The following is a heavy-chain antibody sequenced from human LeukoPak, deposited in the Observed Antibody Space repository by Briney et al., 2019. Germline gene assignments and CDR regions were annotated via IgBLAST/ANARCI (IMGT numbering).Heavy chain of an antibody. Sequence: ASVKVSCEASGYTFTSYGISWVRQAPGQGLEWMGWISAYNGNTNYAQKLQGRVTMTTDTSTSTAYMELRSLRSDDTAVYYCARGGYGYYYDSSGYYPFDYWGQGTLVTVSS. J-gene: IGHJ4*02. D-gene: IGHD3-22*01. CDR3: ARGGYGYYYDSSGYYPFDY. CDR2: ISAYNGNT. CDR1: GYTFTSYG. V-gene: IGHV1-18*01.